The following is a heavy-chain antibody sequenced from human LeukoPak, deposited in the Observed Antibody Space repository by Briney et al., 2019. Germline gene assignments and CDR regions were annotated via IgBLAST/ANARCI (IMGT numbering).Heavy chain of an antibody. V-gene: IGHV3-66*01. Sequence: PGGSLRLSCAASGFTVSSYYMSWVRQAPGKGLEWVSVIYSGGSTYYADSVKGRFTISRDNSKNTLYLQMNSLRAEDTAVYYCARNYGDYYNWFDPWGQGTLVTVSS. CDR3: ARNYGDYYNWFDP. D-gene: IGHD4-17*01. CDR2: IYSGGST. CDR1: GFTVSSYY. J-gene: IGHJ5*02.